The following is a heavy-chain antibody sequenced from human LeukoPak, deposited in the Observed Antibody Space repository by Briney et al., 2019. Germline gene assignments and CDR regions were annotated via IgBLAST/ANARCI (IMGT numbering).Heavy chain of an antibody. J-gene: IGHJ4*02. CDR2: ISSSDSTI. CDR1: GFTFSSYE. CDR3: AKDSLWVEYCSSTSCSFFDY. D-gene: IGHD2-2*01. Sequence: GGSLRLSCAASGFTFSSYEMNWVRQAPGKGLEWVSYISSSDSTIYYADSVKGRFTISRDNSKNTLYLQMNSLRAEDTAVYYCAKDSLWVEYCSSTSCSFFDYWGQGTLVTVSS. V-gene: IGHV3-48*03.